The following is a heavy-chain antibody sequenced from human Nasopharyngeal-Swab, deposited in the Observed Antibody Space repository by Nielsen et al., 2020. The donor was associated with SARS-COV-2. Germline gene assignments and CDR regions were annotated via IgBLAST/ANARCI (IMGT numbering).Heavy chain of an antibody. V-gene: IGHV1-69*13. CDR1: GGTFSSYA. J-gene: IGHJ6*02. D-gene: IGHD6-13*01. Sequence: SVKVSCKASGGTFSSYAISWVRQAPGQGLEWMGGIIPIFGTANYAQKFQGRVTITADESTSTAYMELSSLRSEDTAGYYCARISAAPPPYYGMDAWGQGTTVTVSS. CDR2: IIPIFGTA. CDR3: ARISAAPPPYYGMDA.